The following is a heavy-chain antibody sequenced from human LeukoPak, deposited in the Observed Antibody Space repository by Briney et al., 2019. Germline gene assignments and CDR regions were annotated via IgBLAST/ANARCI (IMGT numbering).Heavy chain of an antibody. CDR1: GGSFSGYY. J-gene: IGHJ3*02. V-gene: IGHV4-34*01. Sequence: PSETLSLTCAVYGGSFSGYYWSWIRQLPGKGLEWIGEINHSGSTNYNPSLKSRVTISVDTSKNQFSLQLSSVTAADTAVYYCARLVAKAFDIWRQGTMVTVSS. CDR3: ARLVAKAFDI. CDR2: INHSGST.